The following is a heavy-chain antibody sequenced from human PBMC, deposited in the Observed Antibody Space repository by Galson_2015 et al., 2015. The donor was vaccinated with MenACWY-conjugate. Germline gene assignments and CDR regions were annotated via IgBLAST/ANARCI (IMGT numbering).Heavy chain of an antibody. Sequence: QSGAEVKKPGESLKISCKCSGYSFTNYWIGWVRQMPGKGLEWMGIIHPTDSDTRYSPSFQGQVTMSADKSISAAYLQWSSLKPSDTAIYYCARRRSSTSGGHWFDPWGQG. CDR3: ARRRSSTSGGHWFDP. CDR1: GYSFTNYW. J-gene: IGHJ5*02. D-gene: IGHD2-2*01. V-gene: IGHV5-51*01. CDR2: IHPTDSDT.